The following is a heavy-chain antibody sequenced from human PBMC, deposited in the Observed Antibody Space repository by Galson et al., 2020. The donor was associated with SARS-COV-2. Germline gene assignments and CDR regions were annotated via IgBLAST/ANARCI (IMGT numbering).Heavy chain of an antibody. D-gene: IGHD1-26*01. CDR1: GSSVSSGYY. Sequence: SETLSLTCTVSGSSVSSGYYWGWIGQPPGKGLAWIASIHHDGTTYHNVSLQSRVTISMDTSNNQFYLKLSSVTAADTAVYYCARAYSGPISYWGQGTQVTVSS. J-gene: IGHJ4*02. V-gene: IGHV4-38-2*02. CDR2: IHHDGTT. CDR3: ARAYSGPISY.